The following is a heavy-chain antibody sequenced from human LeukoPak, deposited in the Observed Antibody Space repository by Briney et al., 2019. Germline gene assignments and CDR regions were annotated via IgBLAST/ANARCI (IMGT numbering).Heavy chain of an antibody. D-gene: IGHD6-13*01. Sequence: SETLSLTCAVYGGSFSGYYWSWIRQPPGKGLEWIGEINHSGSTNYNPSLKSRVTISVDTSKNQFSLKLSSVTAADTAVYYCARGAAYYYYYMDVWGKGTTVTVAS. CDR1: GGSFSGYY. CDR3: ARGAAYYYYYMDV. V-gene: IGHV4-34*01. J-gene: IGHJ6*03. CDR2: INHSGST.